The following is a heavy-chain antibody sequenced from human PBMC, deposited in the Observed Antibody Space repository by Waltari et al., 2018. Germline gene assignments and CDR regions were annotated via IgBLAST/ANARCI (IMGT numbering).Heavy chain of an antibody. CDR2: IIPIFGTA. V-gene: IGHV1-69*01. CDR1: GGTFRSSA. J-gene: IGHJ6*02. Sequence: QVQLVQSGAEVKKPGSSVTVSCQASGGTFRSSALSWVGPAPGHGLEWMGGIIPIFGTANYAQKVQGRVTITADESTSTAYMELSSLRSEDTAVYYCARRGVPTTVRGYYYYGMDVWGQGTTVTVSS. CDR3: ARRGVPTTVRGYYYYGMDV. D-gene: IGHD4-4*01.